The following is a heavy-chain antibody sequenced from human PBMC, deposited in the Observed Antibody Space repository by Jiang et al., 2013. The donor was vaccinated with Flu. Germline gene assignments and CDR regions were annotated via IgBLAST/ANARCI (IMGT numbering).Heavy chain of an antibody. V-gene: IGHV6-1*01. CDR1: GDSVSSNSAA. J-gene: IGHJ4*02. CDR3: ARDRGPVEMATILGFGFDY. D-gene: IGHD5-24*01. Sequence: QTLSLTCAISGDSVSSNSAAWNWIRQSPSRGLEWLGRTYYRSKWYNDYAVSVKSRITINPDTSKNQFSLQLNSVTPEDTAVYYCARDRGPVEMATILGFGFDYWGQGTLVTVSS. CDR2: TYYRSKWYN.